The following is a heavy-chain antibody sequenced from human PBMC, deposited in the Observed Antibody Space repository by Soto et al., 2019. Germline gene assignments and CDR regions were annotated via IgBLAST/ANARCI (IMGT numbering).Heavy chain of an antibody. CDR3: ARERGYSYGWDY. J-gene: IGHJ4*02. V-gene: IGHV3-30*03. Sequence: QVQLVESGGGVVQPGRSLRLSCAASGFTFSSYGMHWVRQAPGKGLEWVAVISYDGSNKYYADSVKGRFTISRDNSKNTLYLQMNSLRAEDTAVYYCARERGYSYGWDYWGQGTLVTVSS. CDR1: GFTFSSYG. CDR2: ISYDGSNK. D-gene: IGHD5-18*01.